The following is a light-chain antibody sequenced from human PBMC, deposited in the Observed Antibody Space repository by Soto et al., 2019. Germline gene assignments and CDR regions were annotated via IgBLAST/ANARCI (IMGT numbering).Light chain of an antibody. CDR3: QQYNSWPRT. CDR2: AAS. Sequence: EIVMTQSPATLSVSPGERATLSCRASQGIKYYLAWFQQKPGQAPRLLIYAASTRATAIPARFSGSGSGTEFTLSISSLQSEDFAVYYCQQYNSWPRTFGQGTKVETK. J-gene: IGKJ1*01. CDR1: QGIKYY. V-gene: IGKV3D-15*01.